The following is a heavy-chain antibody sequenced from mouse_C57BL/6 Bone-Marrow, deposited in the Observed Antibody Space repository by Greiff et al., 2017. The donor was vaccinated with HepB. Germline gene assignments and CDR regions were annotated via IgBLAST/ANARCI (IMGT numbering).Heavy chain of an antibody. Sequence: VQLQQSGAELARPGASVKLSCKASGYTFTSYGISWVKQRTGQGLEWIGEIYPRSGNTYYNEKFKGKATLTADKSSSTAYMELRSLTSEDSAVYFCARGIYYGNYGAMDYWGQGTSVTVSS. V-gene: IGHV1-81*01. CDR1: GYTFTSYG. CDR3: ARGIYYGNYGAMDY. J-gene: IGHJ4*01. D-gene: IGHD2-1*01. CDR2: IYPRSGNT.